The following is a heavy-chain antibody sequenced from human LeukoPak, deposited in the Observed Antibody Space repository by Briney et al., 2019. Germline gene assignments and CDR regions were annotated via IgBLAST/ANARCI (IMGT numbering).Heavy chain of an antibody. V-gene: IGHV3-66*01. CDR2: IYSGGST. CDR1: GFTFTNHW. D-gene: IGHD5-24*01. Sequence: GGSLRLSCAASGFTFTNHWMHWVRQAPGKGLVWGSVIYSGGSTYYADSVKGRFTISRDNSKNTLYLQMNSLRAEDTAVYYCARDQGGDGYNFFFYWGQGTLVTVSS. J-gene: IGHJ4*02. CDR3: ARDQGGDGYNFFFY.